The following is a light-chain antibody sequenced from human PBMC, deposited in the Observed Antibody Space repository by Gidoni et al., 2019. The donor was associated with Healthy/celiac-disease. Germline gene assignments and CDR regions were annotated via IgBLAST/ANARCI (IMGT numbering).Light chain of an antibody. CDR1: QSISSW. CDR2: KAS. CDR3: QQYNSYSPIX. J-gene: IGKJ5*01. V-gene: IGKV1-5*03. Sequence: DIQMTQSPSTLSASVGDRVTITCRASQSISSWLAWYQQKPGKAPKLLIYKASSLESGVPSRFSGSGSGTEFTLTISSLQPDDFATYYCQQYNSYSPIXFXQGTRLEIK.